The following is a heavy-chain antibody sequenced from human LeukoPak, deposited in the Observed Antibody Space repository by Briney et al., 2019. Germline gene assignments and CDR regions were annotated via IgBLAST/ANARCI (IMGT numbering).Heavy chain of an antibody. CDR1: GFTFSSYA. CDR3: ATSRDYYDSNGYYPYYFDY. CDR2: IRYDGSNK. D-gene: IGHD3-22*01. J-gene: IGHJ4*02. V-gene: IGHV3-30*02. Sequence: GGSLRLSCAASGFTFSSYAMHWVRQAPGKGLEWVAFIRYDGSNKYYADSVKGRFTISRDNSKNTLYLQMNSLRAEDTAVYYCATSRDYYDSNGYYPYYFDYWGQGTLVTVSS.